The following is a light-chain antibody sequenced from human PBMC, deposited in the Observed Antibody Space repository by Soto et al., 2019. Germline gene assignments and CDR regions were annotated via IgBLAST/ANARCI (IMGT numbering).Light chain of an antibody. J-gene: IGKJ1*01. V-gene: IGKV4-1*01. CDR3: QQYQSPPWT. CDR1: QSLLFNVNNENY. CDR2: WAS. Sequence: DFVLTQSPDSLAVSLGERATINCKSSQSLLFNVNNENYLAWFQQKPGQPPKLLIYWASVRQSGVPDRFSGSEPGTEFTLTINSLPAEDVAVYFCQQYQSPPWTFGQGTEVVIK.